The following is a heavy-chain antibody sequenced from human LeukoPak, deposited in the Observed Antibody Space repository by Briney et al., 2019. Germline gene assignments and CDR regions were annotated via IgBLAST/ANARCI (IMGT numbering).Heavy chain of an antibody. V-gene: IGHV1-2*02. Sequence: GASLRVSCMASGYTFIDYYIHGVRQALGQGVERMGWINAKRGGTTYAQTFQGGVTLSRDTSTSTAYVDLSRLTSDDTAVYYCARFRRFSYEYDSPTYYDWYLDLWGRGTLVTVST. J-gene: IGHJ2*01. CDR3: ARFRRFSYEYDSPTYYDWYLDL. D-gene: IGHD3-22*01. CDR2: INAKRGGT. CDR1: GYTFIDYY.